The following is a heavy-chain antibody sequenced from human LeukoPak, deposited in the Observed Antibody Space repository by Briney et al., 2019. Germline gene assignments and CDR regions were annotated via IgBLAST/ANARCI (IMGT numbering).Heavy chain of an antibody. D-gene: IGHD6-19*01. CDR2: IYYSGST. V-gene: IGHV4-31*03. CDR1: GGSISSGGYY. J-gene: IGHJ4*02. CDR3: ASLQWLGNYYFDY. Sequence: SETLSLTCTVSGGSISSGGYYWSWIRQHPGKGLEWIGYIYYSGSTYYNPSLKSRVTISVDTSKNQFSLKLSSVTAADTAVYYCASLQWLGNYYFDYWGRGTLVTVSS.